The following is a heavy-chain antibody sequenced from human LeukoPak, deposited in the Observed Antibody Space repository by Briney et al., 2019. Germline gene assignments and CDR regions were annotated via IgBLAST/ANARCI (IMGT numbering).Heavy chain of an antibody. V-gene: IGHV1-69*13. CDR2: VVPIFGTT. CDR1: GGTFSNYA. CDR3: ARDQGMLATWGWFDP. Sequence: HGASVKVSCKASGGTFSNYAITWVRQAPGQGLQWVGRVVPIFGTTSYAQNFQGRATVSADESTNTAYMELNNLQSEDTAVYYCARDQGMLATWGWFDPWDQGTLVTVSS. J-gene: IGHJ5*02. D-gene: IGHD5-12*01.